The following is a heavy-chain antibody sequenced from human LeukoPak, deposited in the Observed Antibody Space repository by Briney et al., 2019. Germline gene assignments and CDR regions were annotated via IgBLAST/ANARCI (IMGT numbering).Heavy chain of an antibody. J-gene: IGHJ4*02. Sequence: SEPLSLTCTVSGGSISSYYWSWIRQPPGKGLEWIGYIYYSGSTNYNPSLKSRVTISVDTSKNQFSLKLSSVTAADTAVYYCARDRRGAKSYYFDYWGQGTLVTVSS. CDR3: ARDRRGAKSYYFDY. CDR1: GGSISSYY. CDR2: IYYSGST. D-gene: IGHD3-10*01. V-gene: IGHV4-59*01.